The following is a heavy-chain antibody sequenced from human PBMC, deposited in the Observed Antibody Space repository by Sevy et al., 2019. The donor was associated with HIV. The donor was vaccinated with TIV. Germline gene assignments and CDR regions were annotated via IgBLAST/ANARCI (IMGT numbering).Heavy chain of an antibody. D-gene: IGHD3-3*01. CDR2: MTQDGTER. Sequence: GGSLRLSCAASGFSFSTYWMTWVRQAPGKGLEWVATMTQDGTERDYVDSVKGRFTISRDNTKTSLFLQMNSLSAEDTGVYYGVREGVGMFSYSRDCWGQGTLVTVSS. CDR1: GFSFSTYW. V-gene: IGHV3-7*01. J-gene: IGHJ4*02. CDR3: VREGVGMFSYSRDC.